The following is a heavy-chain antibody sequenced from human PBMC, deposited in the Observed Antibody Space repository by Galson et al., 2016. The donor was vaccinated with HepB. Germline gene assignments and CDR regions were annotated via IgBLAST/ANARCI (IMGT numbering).Heavy chain of an antibody. CDR1: GYSFTTYW. J-gene: IGHJ5*02. CDR2: IYPGDSDT. CDR3: ARPIAAAGNGWFDP. D-gene: IGHD6-13*01. V-gene: IGHV5-51*01. Sequence: QSGAEVKKPGESLKISCKGSGYSFTTYWIGWVRQMPGKGLEWMGIIYPGDSDTRYSPSLQGHVTISADKSINTAYLQWSSLKASDTAMYYCARPIAAAGNGWFDPWGQGTLVTVSS.